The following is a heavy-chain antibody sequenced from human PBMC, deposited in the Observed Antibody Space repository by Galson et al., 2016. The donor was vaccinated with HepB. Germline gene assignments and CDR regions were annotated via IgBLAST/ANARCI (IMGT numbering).Heavy chain of an antibody. CDR1: GGSVSTGGYY. CDR3: ARVTERTLNTFRPSWFDP. J-gene: IGHJ5*02. CDR2: IYYSGRT. V-gene: IGHV4-31*03. D-gene: IGHD6-6*01. Sequence: TLSLTCTVSGGSVSTGGYYWSWIRQHPGEGLEWIGYIYYSGRTYYNPSLKSRLNISVDTSNNQFSLSLSSVTAADTAVYYCARVTERTLNTFRPSWFDPWGQGTLVTVSS.